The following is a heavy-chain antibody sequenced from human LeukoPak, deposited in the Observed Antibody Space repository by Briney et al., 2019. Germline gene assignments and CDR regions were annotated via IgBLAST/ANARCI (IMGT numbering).Heavy chain of an antibody. CDR2: IYNSGST. J-gene: IGHJ4*02. V-gene: IGHV4-61*01. CDR3: ARIKSRGTDCSRTSCLFDY. CDR1: GGSTCGGSTCSYY. Sequence: SETLSLTPTVSGGSTCGGSTCSYYWSWIRQSPGKGLEWIGYIYNSGSTNYNPSLKSRVTISVDTSKNQFSLKLSSVTAADTAVYYCARIKSRGTDCSRTSCLFDYWGQGTLVTVSS. D-gene: IGHD2-2*01.